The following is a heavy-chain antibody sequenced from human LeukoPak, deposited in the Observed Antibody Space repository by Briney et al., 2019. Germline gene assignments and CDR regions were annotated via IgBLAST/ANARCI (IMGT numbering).Heavy chain of an antibody. CDR3: SWFDS. CDR2: FYYSEST. J-gene: IGHJ5*01. V-gene: IGHV4-39*02. Sequence: YWAWLRQAPGKGLEWIGSFYYSESTYYNPSLMSRVSMSVDTSKNHFSLNLSSCARDMGPYQQPSWFDSWGQGTLVTVSS. CDR1: Y. D-gene: IGHD1/OR15-1a*01.